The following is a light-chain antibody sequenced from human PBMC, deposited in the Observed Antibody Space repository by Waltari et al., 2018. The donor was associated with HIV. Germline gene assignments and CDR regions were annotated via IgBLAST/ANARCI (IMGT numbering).Light chain of an antibody. CDR3: QQYGNSPYT. J-gene: IGKJ2*01. V-gene: IGKV1-33*01. CDR1: QDISNY. CDR2: DAS. Sequence: DIQMTQSPSSLSASVGDRVTITCQASQDISNYLNWYQQKPGKAPKLLIYDASNLETGVPSRFSGSGSGTDFTFTISSLQPEDIATYYCQQYGNSPYTFGQGTKV.